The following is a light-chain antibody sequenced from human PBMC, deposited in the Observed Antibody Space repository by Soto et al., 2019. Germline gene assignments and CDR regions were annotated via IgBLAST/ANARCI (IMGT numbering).Light chain of an antibody. CDR1: HSVSSN. Sequence: EILMTQSPATLSVSQGERATLFFSARHSVSSNLAWYQQKPGQAPRLLIYGESASATGIPIRFSGSGSGTEFNLTISSLQPEDFAVYYCQQYNNWPPITFGQGTRLEIK. V-gene: IGKV3-15*01. CDR2: GES. CDR3: QQYNNWPPIT. J-gene: IGKJ5*01.